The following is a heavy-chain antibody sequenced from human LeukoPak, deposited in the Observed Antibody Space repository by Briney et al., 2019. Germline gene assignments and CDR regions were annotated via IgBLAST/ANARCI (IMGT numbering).Heavy chain of an antibody. Sequence: SVKVSCRASGGTFSSYAISWVRQAPGQGLEWMGGIIPVFGTANYAQKFQGRVTITADESTSTAYMELSSLRSEDTAVYYCARDRVVGLGIDNAFDIWGHGTMVTVSS. CDR3: ARDRVVGLGIDNAFDI. V-gene: IGHV1-69*01. CDR1: GGTFSSYA. CDR2: IIPVFGTA. D-gene: IGHD2-15*01. J-gene: IGHJ3*02.